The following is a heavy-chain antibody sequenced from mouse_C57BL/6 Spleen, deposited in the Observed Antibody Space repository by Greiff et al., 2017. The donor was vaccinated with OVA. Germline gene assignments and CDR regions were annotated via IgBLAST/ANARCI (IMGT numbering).Heavy chain of an antibody. CDR3: AATLLQSGYYYAMDY. CDR2: INPNNGGT. J-gene: IGHJ4*01. Sequence: EVQLQQSGPELVKPGASVKISCKASGYTFTDYYMNWVKQSHGKSLEWIGDINPNNGGTSYNQKFKGKATLTVDKSSSTAYMELRSLTSEDSAVYYCAATLLQSGYYYAMDYWGQGTSVTVSS. V-gene: IGHV1-26*01. CDR1: GYTFTDYY. D-gene: IGHD2-10*01.